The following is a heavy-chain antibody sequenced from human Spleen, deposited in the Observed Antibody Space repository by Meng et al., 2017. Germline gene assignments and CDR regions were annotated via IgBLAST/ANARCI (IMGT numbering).Heavy chain of an antibody. Sequence: QGVLQEAGPGLVKPSGTLSLTCAVSGGSISSRNWWSWVRQPPGKGLEWIGEIYHSGSTNYNPSLESRATISVDTSQNNLSLKLSSVTAADSAVYYCARGPTTMAHDIDYWGQGTLVTVSS. CDR1: GGSISSRNW. V-gene: IGHV4-4*02. CDR2: IYHSGST. J-gene: IGHJ4*02. CDR3: ARGPTTMAHDIDY. D-gene: IGHD4-11*01.